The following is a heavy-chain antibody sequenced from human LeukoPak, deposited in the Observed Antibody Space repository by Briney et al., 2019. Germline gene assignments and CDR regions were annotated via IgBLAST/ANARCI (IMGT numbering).Heavy chain of an antibody. CDR1: GYTLTELS. J-gene: IGHJ4*02. CDR2: FDPEDGET. Sequence: ASVKVSCKVSGYTLTELSMHWVRQAPGKGLEWMGGFDPEDGETIYAQKFQGRVTMTEDTSTDTAYMELSSLRSEDTAAYYCATGILTGYRKDYWGQGTLVTVSS. CDR3: ATGILTGYRKDY. V-gene: IGHV1-24*01. D-gene: IGHD3-9*01.